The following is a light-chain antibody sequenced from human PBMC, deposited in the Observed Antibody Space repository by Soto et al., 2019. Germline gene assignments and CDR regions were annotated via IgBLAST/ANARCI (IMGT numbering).Light chain of an antibody. J-gene: IGLJ2*01. CDR1: SSDVGGYNY. V-gene: IGLV2-8*01. CDR3: SSYAGSNNHVV. CDR2: EVS. Sequence: QSALTQPPSASGSPGQSVTISCTGTSSDVGGYNYVSWYQQPPGKAPKLMIYEVSKRPSGVPDRFSGSKSGNTASLTVSGLQAEDEADYYCSSYAGSNNHVVFGGGTQLTVL.